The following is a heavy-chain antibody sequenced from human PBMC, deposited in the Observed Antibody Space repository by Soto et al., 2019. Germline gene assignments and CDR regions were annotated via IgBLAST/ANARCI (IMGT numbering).Heavy chain of an antibody. CDR2: FADGGIAP. CDR3: SYGGRLLSSGWYKYYFDY. CDR1: ESALTSLA. V-gene: IGHV3-23*01. Sequence: EVQLLESGGGLVQPGGSLRLSCEASESALTSLAMTWVRQAPGKGLEWVSSFADGGIAPDYTDSVKGRFTISSDYSTKTLNCKRNNLRGDDTALYNCSYGGRLLSSGWYKYYFDYWGPGTLVTVSS. J-gene: IGHJ4*02. D-gene: IGHD6-19*01.